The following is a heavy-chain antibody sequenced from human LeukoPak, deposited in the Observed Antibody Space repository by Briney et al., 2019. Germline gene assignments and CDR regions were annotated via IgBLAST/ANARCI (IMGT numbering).Heavy chain of an antibody. V-gene: IGHV1-2*02. CDR1: GYTFTGYY. CDR2: INPNSGGT. Sequence: ASVKVSCKASGYTFTGYYMHWVRQAPGQGLEGMGWINPNSGGTNYAQKFQGRVTMTRDTSISTAYMELSRLRSDGTAVYYCARPGYGDDWYFDLWGRGTLVTVSS. D-gene: IGHD4-17*01. CDR3: ARPGYGDDWYFDL. J-gene: IGHJ2*01.